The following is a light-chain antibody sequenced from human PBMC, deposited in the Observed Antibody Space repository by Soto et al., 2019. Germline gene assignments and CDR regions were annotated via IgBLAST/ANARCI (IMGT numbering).Light chain of an antibody. CDR2: EVS. V-gene: IGLV2-8*01. Sequence: QSALTQPPSASGSPGQSVTISCTGTSSDVGTYKYVSWYQQHPGKAPKLMIFEVSQRPSGVPDRFSGSKSGNTASLTVSGLQAEEAADYYCSSFAGSNNLVFGGGTKLTVL. J-gene: IGLJ2*01. CDR3: SSFAGSNNLV. CDR1: SSDVGTYKY.